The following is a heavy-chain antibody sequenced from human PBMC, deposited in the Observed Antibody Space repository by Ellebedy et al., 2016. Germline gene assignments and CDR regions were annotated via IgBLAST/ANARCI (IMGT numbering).Heavy chain of an antibody. CDR2: INAGNGNT. CDR3: ARNGYCSGGSCYGALSYYYGMDV. V-gene: IGHV1-3*01. CDR1: GYTFTSYA. J-gene: IGHJ6*02. Sequence: ASVKVSCKASGYTFTSYAMHWVRQAPGQRLEWMGWINAGNGNTKYSEKFQGRVTITRDTSANTVYMDLRSLGSEDTAIYYCARNGYCSGGSCYGALSYYYGMDVWGQGTTVTVSS. D-gene: IGHD2-15*01.